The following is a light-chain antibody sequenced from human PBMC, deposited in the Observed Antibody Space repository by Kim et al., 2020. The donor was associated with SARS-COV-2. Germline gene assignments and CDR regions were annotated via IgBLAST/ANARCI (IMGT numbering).Light chain of an antibody. CDR3: QAWDSRVV. J-gene: IGLJ2*01. CDR2: QDN. Sequence: VSVSPGQTASITCAGDKLGDKYACWYQQKAGQSPVLVIYQDNKRPSGIPERFSGSNSGNTATLTISGTQAMDEADYYCQAWDSRVVFGGGTQLTVL. CDR1: KLGDKY. V-gene: IGLV3-1*01.